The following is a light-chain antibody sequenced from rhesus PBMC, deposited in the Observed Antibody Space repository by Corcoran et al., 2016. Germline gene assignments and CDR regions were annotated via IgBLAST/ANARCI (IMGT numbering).Light chain of an antibody. Sequence: DVVMTQTPLSLPVTPGEPASISCRSSQSLLDTEDGNTYLNWYLQKSGQSPRLLISEVSKRASGVPDRFSGSGSDTDFTLKISRVEAEYVGVYYCMQGIEFPFSFGQGTKVEIQ. CDR3: MQGIEFPFS. CDR1: QSLLDTEDGNTY. V-gene: IGKV2-104*02. CDR2: EVS. J-gene: IGKJ2*01.